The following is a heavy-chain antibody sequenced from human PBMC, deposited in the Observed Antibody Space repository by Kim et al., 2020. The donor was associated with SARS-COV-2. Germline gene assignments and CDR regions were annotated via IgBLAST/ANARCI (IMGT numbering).Heavy chain of an antibody. CDR3: ARGGPFLLGGVGRYFDY. Sequence: SETLSLTCTVSGGSVSSGSYYWSWIRQPPGKGLEWIGYIYYSGSTNYNPSLKSRVTISVDTSKNQFSLKLSSVTAADTAVYYCARGGPFLLGGVGRYFDYWGQGTLVTVSS. V-gene: IGHV4-61*01. D-gene: IGHD1-26*01. CDR2: IYYSGST. CDR1: GGSVSSGSYY. J-gene: IGHJ4*02.